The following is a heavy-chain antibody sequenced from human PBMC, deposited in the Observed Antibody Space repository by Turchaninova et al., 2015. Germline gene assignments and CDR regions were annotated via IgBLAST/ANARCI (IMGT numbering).Heavy chain of an antibody. V-gene: IGHV3-74*01. CDR3: ARIPDWAAYFDY. Sequence: EVQLVESGGGLVHSGGSLRLSCVASGFTFCNSWMHWVRQAQGKGRVWVTRINSDGSIKSYADTVNGRFTISKDNAKNTLYLQMNNLGAEDAAVYYCARIPDWAAYFDYWGQGTLVSVSS. J-gene: IGHJ4*02. D-gene: IGHD3-9*01. CDR1: GFTFCNSW. CDR2: INSDGSIK.